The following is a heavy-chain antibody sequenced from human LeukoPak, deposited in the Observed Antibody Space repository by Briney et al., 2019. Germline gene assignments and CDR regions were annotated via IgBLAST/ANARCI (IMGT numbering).Heavy chain of an antibody. Sequence: GGSLRLSCAASGFTVSSNYMGWVRQAPGKGLEWVSVIYSGGSTYYADSAKGRFTISRHNSKNTLYLQMNSLRAEDTAVYYCARDLPLTQTTMDYFDYWGQGTLVTVSS. D-gene: IGHD4/OR15-4a*01. CDR3: ARDLPLTQTTMDYFDY. CDR2: IYSGGST. CDR1: GFTVSSNY. J-gene: IGHJ4*02. V-gene: IGHV3-53*04.